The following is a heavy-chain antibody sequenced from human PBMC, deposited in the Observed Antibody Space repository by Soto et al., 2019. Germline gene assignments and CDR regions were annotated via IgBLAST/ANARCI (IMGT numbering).Heavy chain of an antibody. J-gene: IGHJ5*02. CDR2: IYPRDSNI. V-gene: IGHV5-51*01. D-gene: IGHD2-2*01. CDR1: GYSFTNYW. CDR3: ARYPPGFGISPASGSDQ. Sequence: GESLKISCQGFGYSFTNYWIGWVRQMPGKGLECMGIIYPRDSNIKYSPSFQGQVSISADTSISTAYLQWSSLKASDTAMYYCARYPPGFGISPASGSDQWGQGTLVTVSS.